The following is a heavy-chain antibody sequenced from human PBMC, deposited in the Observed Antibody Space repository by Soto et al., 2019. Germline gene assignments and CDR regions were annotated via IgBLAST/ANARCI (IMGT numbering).Heavy chain of an antibody. D-gene: IGHD1-26*01. CDR3: ARDWGLQDGMDV. J-gene: IGHJ6*02. V-gene: IGHV1-2*04. Sequence: ASVKVSCKASGYTFTGYYMHWVRQAPGQGLEWMGWINPNSGGTNYAQKVQGWVTMTRDTSISTAYMELSRLRSDDTAVYYCARDWGLQDGMDVWGQGTTVTVPS. CDR1: GYTFTGYY. CDR2: INPNSGGT.